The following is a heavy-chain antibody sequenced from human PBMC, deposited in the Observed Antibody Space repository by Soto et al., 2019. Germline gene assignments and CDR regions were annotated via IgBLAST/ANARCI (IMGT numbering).Heavy chain of an antibody. D-gene: IGHD1-26*01. J-gene: IGHJ4*02. CDR1: GYSFTSYW. CDR3: ARGGRLGAIPYYFDY. CDR2: IYPGDSDT. Sequence: GESLKISCKGSGYSFTSYWIGWVRQMPGKGLEWMGIIYPGDSDTRYSPSFQGQVTISADKSISTAYLQWSSLKASDTAMYYCARGGRLGAIPYYFDYWGQGTLVTVSS. V-gene: IGHV5-51*01.